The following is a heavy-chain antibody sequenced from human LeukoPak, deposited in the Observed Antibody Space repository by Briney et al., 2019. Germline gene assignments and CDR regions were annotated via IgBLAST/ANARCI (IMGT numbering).Heavy chain of an antibody. CDR3: ARNARGVYYYYGMDV. V-gene: IGHV5-51*01. J-gene: IGHJ6*02. CDR1: GYSFTNYW. CDR2: IYPSDSDT. Sequence: GESLKISCKGSGYSFTNYWIAWVRQMPGKGLEWMGIIYPSDSDTRYSPSFQGQVTISADKSISTAYLQWSSLKASDTAMYYCARNARGVYYYYGMDVWGQGTTVTVSS.